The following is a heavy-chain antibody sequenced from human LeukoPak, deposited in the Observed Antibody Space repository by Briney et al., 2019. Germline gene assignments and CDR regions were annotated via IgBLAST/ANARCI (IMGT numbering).Heavy chain of an antibody. Sequence: ASVKVSCKASGYTFTGYYMHWVRQAPGQGLEWMGWINPNSGGTNYAQKFQGWVTMTRDTSISTAYMELSRLRSDDTAVYYCARAHYDSSGYYLYYYYGMDVWGQGTTVTVSS. CDR3: ARAHYDSSGYYLYYYYGMDV. CDR2: INPNSGGT. V-gene: IGHV1-2*04. D-gene: IGHD3-22*01. J-gene: IGHJ6*02. CDR1: GYTFTGYY.